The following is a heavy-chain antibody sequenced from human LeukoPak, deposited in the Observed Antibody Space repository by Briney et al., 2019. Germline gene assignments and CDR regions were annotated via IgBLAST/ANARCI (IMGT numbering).Heavy chain of an antibody. CDR3: VRNLRALYYDILTGYYIDYYYYYMDV. CDR2: VSWDGSKK. V-gene: IGHV3-35*02. D-gene: IGHD3-9*01. Sequence: GGSLRLSCAASGFTFSNSDMNWVHQAPGKGLEWVSGVSWDGSKKHYADSVKGQFIIARDNSRNTLDLQSNSLRAEDTAVYYCVRNLRALYYDILTGYYIDYYYYYMDVWGKGTTVTISS. CDR1: GFTFSNSD. J-gene: IGHJ6*03.